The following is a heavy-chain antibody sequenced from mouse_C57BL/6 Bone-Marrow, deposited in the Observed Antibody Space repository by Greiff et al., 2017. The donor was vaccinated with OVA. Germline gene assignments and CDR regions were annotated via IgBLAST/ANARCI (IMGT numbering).Heavy chain of an antibody. D-gene: IGHD1-1*01. Sequence: LVESGAELARPGASVKLSCKASGYTFTSYGISWVKQRPGQGLEWIGEIYPRSGNTYYNEKFKGKATLTVDKSSSTAYMELSSLTSEDSAVYFGRRVDYYGRRLAYWGQGTLVTVSA. CDR1: GYTFTSYG. CDR2: IYPRSGNT. J-gene: IGHJ3*01. CDR3: RRVDYYGRRLAY. V-gene: IGHV1-81*01.